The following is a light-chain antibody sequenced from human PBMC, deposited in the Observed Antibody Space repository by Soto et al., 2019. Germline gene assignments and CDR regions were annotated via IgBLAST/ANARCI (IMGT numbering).Light chain of an antibody. V-gene: IGLV1-40*01. CDR3: QSYGSSLSGFYV. CDR1: SSNIGAGYD. CDR2: GNS. J-gene: IGLJ1*01. Sequence: QSVLTQPPSVSGAPGQRVTISCTGSSSNIGAGYDVHWYQQLPGTAPKLLIYGNSNRPSGVPDRFSGPKSGTSASLAITGLQAEDEADYYCQSYGSSLSGFYVFGTGTKLTVL.